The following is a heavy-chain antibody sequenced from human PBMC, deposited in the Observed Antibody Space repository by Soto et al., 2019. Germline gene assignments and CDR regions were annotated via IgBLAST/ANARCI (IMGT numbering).Heavy chain of an antibody. J-gene: IGHJ4*02. Sequence: EVQLVESGGGLVQPGGSLRLSCAASGFTFSDHYMDWVRQAPGKGLEWVGRIRNKANSYATEYAASVRGRFTFSRDDSKNSLYRQMNSLKTEDTAVYYCTREILGGYSYGPHFDYWGQGTLVTVSS. CDR1: GFTFSDHY. CDR2: IRNKANSYAT. D-gene: IGHD5-18*01. V-gene: IGHV3-72*01. CDR3: TREILGGYSYGPHFDY.